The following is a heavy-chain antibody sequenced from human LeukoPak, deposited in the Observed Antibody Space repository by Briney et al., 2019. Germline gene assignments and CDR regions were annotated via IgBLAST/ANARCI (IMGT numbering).Heavy chain of an antibody. V-gene: IGHV4-59*01. Sequence: PSETLSLTCTVSGGSISSYYWSWIRQSPGKGLEWIGYIYYSGSTNYNPSLESLVTISVDTSKNQFSLKLSSVTAADTAVYYCARRLHDAFDIWGQGTMVTVSS. J-gene: IGHJ3*02. CDR2: IYYSGST. D-gene: IGHD5-24*01. CDR3: ARRLHDAFDI. CDR1: GGSISSYY.